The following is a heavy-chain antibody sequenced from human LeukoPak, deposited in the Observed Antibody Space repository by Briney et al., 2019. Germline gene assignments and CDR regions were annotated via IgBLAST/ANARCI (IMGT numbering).Heavy chain of an antibody. CDR2: IYYSGST. J-gene: IGHJ4*02. D-gene: IGHD3-10*01. CDR3: ASLAYYYGSGIDY. V-gene: IGHV4-30-4*01. Sequence: SETLSLTCTVSGGSISSGDYYWSWIRQPPGKGLEWIGYIYYSGSTYYNPSLKSRVTISVDTSKNQFSLKLSSVTAAGTAVYYCASLAYYYGSGIDYWGQGTLVTVSS. CDR1: GGSISSGDYY.